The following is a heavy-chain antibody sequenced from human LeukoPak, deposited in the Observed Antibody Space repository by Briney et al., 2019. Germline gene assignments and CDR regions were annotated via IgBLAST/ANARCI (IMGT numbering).Heavy chain of an antibody. CDR1: GFTFDDYA. CDR3: AKDLVGSRFLEWLFFDY. J-gene: IGHJ4*02. V-gene: IGHV3-23*01. CDR2: ISGSGGST. D-gene: IGHD3-3*01. Sequence: GGSLRLSCAASGFTFDDYAMHWVRQAPGKGLEWVSAISGSGGSTYYADSVKGRFTISRDNSKNTLYLQMNSLRAEDTAVYYCAKDLVGSRFLEWLFFDYWGQGTLDTVSS.